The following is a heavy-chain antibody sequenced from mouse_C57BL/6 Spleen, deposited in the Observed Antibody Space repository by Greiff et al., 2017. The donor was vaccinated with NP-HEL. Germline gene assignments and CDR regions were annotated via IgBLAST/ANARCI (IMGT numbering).Heavy chain of an antibody. V-gene: IGHV5-17*01. J-gene: IGHJ4*01. D-gene: IGHD2-4*01. CDR1: GFTFSDYG. CDR2: ISSGSSTI. CDR3: ARAHYDYDVCYAMDY. Sequence: EVQGVESGGGLVKPGGSLKLSCAASGFTFSDYGMHWVRQAPEKGLEWVAYISSGSSTISYADTVKGRFTISRDNAKNTLFLQMTSLRSEDTAMYYGARAHYDYDVCYAMDYWGQGTSVTVSS.